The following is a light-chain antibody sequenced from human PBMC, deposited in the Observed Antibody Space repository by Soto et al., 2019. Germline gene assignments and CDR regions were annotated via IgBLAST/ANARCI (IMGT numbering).Light chain of an antibody. Sequence: IVMTQSPGTLSLSPLQRPSLSCQASQSVSSSYLAWYQQKPGQAPRLLIYGASSRATGIPDRFSGSGSGTDFTLTISRLEPEDFAVYYCQQYGSSLWTFGQGTKVDI. V-gene: IGKV3-20*01. CDR2: GAS. CDR3: QQYGSSLWT. J-gene: IGKJ1*01. CDR1: QSVSSSY.